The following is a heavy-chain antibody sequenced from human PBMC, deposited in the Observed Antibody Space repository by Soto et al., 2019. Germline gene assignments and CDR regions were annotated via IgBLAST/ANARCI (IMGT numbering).Heavy chain of an antibody. CDR1: GFTCSSYA. CDR3: ASRGSGSYYDY. D-gene: IGHD1-26*01. V-gene: IGHV3-23*01. Sequence: EVQLLESGGGLVQPGGSLRLSCAASGFTCSSYAMSWVRQAPGKGLEWVSVISGSGDSTYYADSVKGRFTISRDNSKNTLYLQMNSLRAEDTAVYYCASRGSGSYYDYWGQGTLVTVSS. J-gene: IGHJ4*02. CDR2: ISGSGDST.